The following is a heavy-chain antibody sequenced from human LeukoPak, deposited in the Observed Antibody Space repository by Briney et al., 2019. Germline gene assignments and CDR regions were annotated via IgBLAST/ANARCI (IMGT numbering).Heavy chain of an antibody. J-gene: IGHJ4*02. V-gene: IGHV3-23*01. CDR1: GFTFSSYA. CDR3: ASFMTTVSINDY. CDR2: ISDSGITT. Sequence: GSLRLSCAASGFTFSSYAMSWVRQAPGKGLEWVSAISDSGITTYYADSVKGRFTISRDNSKNTLYLQMNSLRAEDTAVYYCASFMTTVSINDYWGQGTLVTASS. D-gene: IGHD4-17*01.